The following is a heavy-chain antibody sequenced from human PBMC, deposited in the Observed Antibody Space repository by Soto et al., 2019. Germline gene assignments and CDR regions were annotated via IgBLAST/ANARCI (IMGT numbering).Heavy chain of an antibody. CDR2: IYYSGSA. D-gene: IGHD6-25*01. J-gene: IGHJ6*02. V-gene: IGHV4-30-4*01. CDR1: GGSISSDDYY. CDR3: ARGAALNTYYNYYGMDV. Sequence: QVQLQESGPGLVKPSQTLSPTCTVSGGSISSDDYYWSWIRQPPGKGLEWIGYIYYSGSAYYTPSLQSRVSISIDTSKNQFSLKLTSVTATDTAVYFCARGAALNTYYNYYGMDVWGQGTTVTVSS.